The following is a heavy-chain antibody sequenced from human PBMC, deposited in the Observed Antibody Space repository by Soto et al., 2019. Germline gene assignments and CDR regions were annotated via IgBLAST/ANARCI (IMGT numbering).Heavy chain of an antibody. Sequence: GESLKISCRGSGYSFTSYWISWVRQMPGKGLEWMGRIDPSDSYTNYSPSFQGHVTISADKSISTAYLQWSSLKASDTAMYYCARHNQLWFNYGMDVWGQGTTVTVSS. CDR1: GYSFTSYW. D-gene: IGHD5-18*01. CDR3: ARHNQLWFNYGMDV. V-gene: IGHV5-10-1*01. CDR2: IDPSDSYT. J-gene: IGHJ6*02.